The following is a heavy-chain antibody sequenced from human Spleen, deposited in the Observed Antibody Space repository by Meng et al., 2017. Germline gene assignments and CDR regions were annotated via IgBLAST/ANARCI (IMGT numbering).Heavy chain of an antibody. D-gene: IGHD5-18*01. J-gene: IGHJ5*02. CDR1: GGSFSGYY. CDR3: ARDLSGYGWFDP. CDR2: INHSGST. V-gene: IGHV4-34*01. Sequence: QVQLQRGGAGLLKPSETLSLPGVVYGGSFSGYYWSWIRQPPGKGLEWIGEINHSGSTNYNPSLKSLVTISLDTSKNQFSLKLSSVTAADTAVYYCARDLSGYGWFDPWGQGTLVTVSS.